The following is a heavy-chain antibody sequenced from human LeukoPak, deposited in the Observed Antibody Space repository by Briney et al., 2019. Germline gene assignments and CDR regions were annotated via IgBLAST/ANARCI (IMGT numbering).Heavy chain of an antibody. CDR1: GGTFSSYA. J-gene: IGHJ5*02. D-gene: IGHD6-13*01. CDR2: IIPIFGTA. Sequence: ASVKVSCKASGGTFSSYAISWVRQAPGQGLEWMGGIIPIFGTANYAQKFQGRVTITADESTSTAYVELSSLRSEDTAVYYCARGVYGQQLVLNWFDPWGQGTLVTVSS. V-gene: IGHV1-69*01. CDR3: ARGVYGQQLVLNWFDP.